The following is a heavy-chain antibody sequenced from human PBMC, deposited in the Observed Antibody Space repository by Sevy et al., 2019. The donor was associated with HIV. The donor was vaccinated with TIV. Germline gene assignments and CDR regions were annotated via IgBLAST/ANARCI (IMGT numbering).Heavy chain of an antibody. CDR2: IYYSGTT. CDR1: GGSISSGNYY. J-gene: IGHJ6*02. D-gene: IGHD3-3*01. CDR3: ARDFWSGYGGMDV. Sequence: SETLSLTCTVSGGSISSGNYYWSWIRQHPWKGLEWIGYIYYSGTTFYNPSLKSRINISVDTSKNQFSLNLSSVTAAETAVYYCARDFWSGYGGMDVWGQGTTVTASS. V-gene: IGHV4-31*03.